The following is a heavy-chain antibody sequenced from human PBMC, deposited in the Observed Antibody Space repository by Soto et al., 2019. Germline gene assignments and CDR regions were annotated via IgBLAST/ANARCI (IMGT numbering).Heavy chain of an antibody. CDR2: ISAYNGNT. D-gene: IGHD2-15*01. Sequence: ASVKVSCKASGYTFTIYGISWVRQAPGQGLEWMGWISAYNGNTNYAQKLQGRVTMTTDTSTSTAYMELRSLRSDDTAVYYCARARAFYCSGGSCYSAEYFQHWGQGTLVTVSS. CDR1: GYTFTIYG. J-gene: IGHJ1*01. CDR3: ARARAFYCSGGSCYSAEYFQH. V-gene: IGHV1-18*01.